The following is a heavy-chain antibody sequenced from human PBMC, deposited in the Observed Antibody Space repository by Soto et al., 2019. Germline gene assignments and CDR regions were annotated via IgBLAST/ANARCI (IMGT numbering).Heavy chain of an antibody. V-gene: IGHV4-61*01. CDR1: GGSISSGSCY. D-gene: IGHD2-15*01. CDR2: IYYSGST. CDR3: ARQYCSGGRCYDGMDV. J-gene: IGHJ6*02. Sequence: ALEILSLTCTVSGGSISSGSCYWSWIRQPPGKGLEWLGYIYYSGSTNYSPSLKSRVSMSVSTSKTQFSLRLSSVTAADTAVYYCARQYCSGGRCYDGMDVWGQGTTVTVSS.